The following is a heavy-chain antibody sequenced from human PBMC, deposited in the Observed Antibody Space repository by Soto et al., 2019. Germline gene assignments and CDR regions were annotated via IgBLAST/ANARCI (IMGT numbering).Heavy chain of an antibody. J-gene: IGHJ6*02. CDR2: IYPGDSDT. D-gene: IGHD2-2*01. V-gene: IGHV5-51*01. CDR1: GYSFTSYW. CDR3: ARAQLGYCSSTSCSKGYYYYGMDV. Sequence: GESLKISCKGSGYSFTSYWIGWVRQMPGKGLEWMGIIYPGDSDTRYSPSFQGQVTISADKSISTAYLQWSSLKASDTAMYYCARAQLGYCSSTSCSKGYYYYGMDVWGQGTTVTVSS.